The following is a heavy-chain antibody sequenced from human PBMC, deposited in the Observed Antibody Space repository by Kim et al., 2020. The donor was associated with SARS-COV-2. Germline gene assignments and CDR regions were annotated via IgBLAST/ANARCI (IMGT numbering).Heavy chain of an antibody. Sequence: KRRVTTSVDTSKNQFSLKLSSVTAADTAVYYCARHYYDILTGYYPYYFDYWGQGTLVTVSS. J-gene: IGHJ4*02. V-gene: IGHV4-61*07. D-gene: IGHD3-9*01. CDR3: ARHYYDILTGYYPYYFDY.